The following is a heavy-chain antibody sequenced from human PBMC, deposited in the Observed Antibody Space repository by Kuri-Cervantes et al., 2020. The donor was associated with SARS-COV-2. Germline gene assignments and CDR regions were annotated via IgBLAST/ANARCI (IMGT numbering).Heavy chain of an antibody. J-gene: IGHJ4*02. CDR2: IYYSGST. CDR1: GGSISSYY. Sequence: GSLRLSCTVSGGSISSYYWSWIRQPPGKGLEWIGYIYYSGSTNYNPSLKSRVTISVDTSKNQFSLKLSSVTADDTAVYYCPRGRDFNYWGQGSLVTVSS. CDR3: PRGRDFNY. D-gene: IGHD3/OR15-3a*01. V-gene: IGHV4-59*12.